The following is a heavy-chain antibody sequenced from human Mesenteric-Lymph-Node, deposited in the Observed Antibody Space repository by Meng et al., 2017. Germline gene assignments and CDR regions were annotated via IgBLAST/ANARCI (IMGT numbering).Heavy chain of an antibody. CDR3: ARDSGLYYDILTGYHPFDY. J-gene: IGHJ4*02. CDR2: IYHSGST. D-gene: IGHD3-9*01. Sequence: SETLSLTCTVSGYSISSGYYWGWIRQPPGKGLEWIGSIYHSGSTYYNPSLKSRVTISVDTSKNQFSLKLSSVTAADTAVYYCARDSGLYYDILTGYHPFDYWGQGNRV. V-gene: IGHV4-38-2*02. CDR1: GYSISSGYY.